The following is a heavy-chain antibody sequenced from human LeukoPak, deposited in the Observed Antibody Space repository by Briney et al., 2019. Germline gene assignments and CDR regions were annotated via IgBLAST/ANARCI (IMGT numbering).Heavy chain of an antibody. J-gene: IGHJ5*02. CDR1: RYGSSDVN. CDR3: PTSSTVTDSRDP. D-gene: IGHD1-1*01. V-gene: IGHV1-2*02. CDR2: INPHSGAT. Sequence: ASVKDSCKASRYGSSDVNFNSRRQAPGQGLEWMGWINPHSGATNYAQRFQGRVSMDASFDTAHMELSRLTSDDTAVYYCPTSSTVTDSRDPWGQGTLVTVSS.